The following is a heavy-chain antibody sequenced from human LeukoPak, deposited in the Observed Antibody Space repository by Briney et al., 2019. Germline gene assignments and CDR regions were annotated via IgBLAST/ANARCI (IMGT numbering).Heavy chain of an antibody. V-gene: IGHV4-59*01. CDR3: AREIHSSGYYQNYYFDY. Sequence: SETLSLTCTVSGGSISSYYRSWIRQPPGKGLEWIGYIYYSGSTNYNPSLKSRVTISVDTSKNQFSLKLSSVTAADTAVYYCAREIHSSGYYQNYYFDYWGQGTLVTVSS. J-gene: IGHJ4*02. CDR1: GGSISSYY. CDR2: IYYSGST. D-gene: IGHD3-22*01.